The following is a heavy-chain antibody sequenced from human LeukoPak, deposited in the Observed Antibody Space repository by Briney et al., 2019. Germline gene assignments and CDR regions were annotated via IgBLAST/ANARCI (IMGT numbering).Heavy chain of an antibody. CDR3: ARAGRGEDYYYYYYMDV. CDR2: IYYSGST. J-gene: IGHJ6*03. Sequence: PSETLSLTCTVSGYSISSGYYWGWIRQPPGKGLEWIGSIYYSGSTYYNPSLKSRVTISVDTSKNQFSLQLNSVTPEDTAVYYCARAGRGEDYYYYYYMDVWGKGTTVTVSS. CDR1: GYSISSGYY. V-gene: IGHV4-38-2*02. D-gene: IGHD6-19*01.